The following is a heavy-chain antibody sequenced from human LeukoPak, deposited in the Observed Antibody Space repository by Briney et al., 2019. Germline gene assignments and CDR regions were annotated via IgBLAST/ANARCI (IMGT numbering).Heavy chain of an antibody. CDR2: IYTNGGA. V-gene: IGHV4-61*02. J-gene: IGHJ4*02. D-gene: IGHD6-13*01. Sequence: SQTLSLTCTVSGGSVTSGNYYWNWIRQPAGKGLEWIGRIYTNGGASYNPPLKSRVTISIDASKNQFSLKLSSVTAADTAVYYCARGDLYSSSWYNWGQGTLVTVSS. CDR3: ARGDLYSSSWYN. CDR1: GGSVTSGNYY.